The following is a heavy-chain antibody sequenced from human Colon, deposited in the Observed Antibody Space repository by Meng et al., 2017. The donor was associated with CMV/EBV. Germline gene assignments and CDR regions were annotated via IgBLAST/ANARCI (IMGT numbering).Heavy chain of an antibody. CDR3: ARAYYDFWSGYYNYYYYYGMDV. Sequence: SETLSLTCAVYGGSFSGYYWSWIRQPPGKGLEWIGEINHSGSTNYNPSLKSRVTISVDTSKNQFSLKLSSVTAADTAVYYCARAYYDFWSGYYNYYYYYGMDVWGQGTTVTVS. D-gene: IGHD3-3*01. J-gene: IGHJ6*02. CDR1: GGSFSGYY. CDR2: INHSGST. V-gene: IGHV4-34*01.